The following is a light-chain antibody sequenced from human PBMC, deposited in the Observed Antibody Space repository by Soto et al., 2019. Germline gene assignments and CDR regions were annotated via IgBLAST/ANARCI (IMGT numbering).Light chain of an antibody. CDR3: QSYDNSLSGSGV. Sequence: QSVLTQPPSVSGAPGQRVTISCTGSSSNIGANYDVHWYQQRPGSAPKLLIFANTNRPSGVPDRFSGFKSGASASLVITGLQAEDEADYYCQSYDNSLSGSGVFGGGTKLTVL. CDR1: SSNIGANYD. V-gene: IGLV1-40*01. J-gene: IGLJ3*02. CDR2: ANT.